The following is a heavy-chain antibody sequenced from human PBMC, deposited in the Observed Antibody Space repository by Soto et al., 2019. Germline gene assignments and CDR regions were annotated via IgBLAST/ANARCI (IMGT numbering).Heavy chain of an antibody. CDR3: AKEMLQGSGSYYS. J-gene: IGHJ4*02. V-gene: IGHV3-30*18. CDR1: GFTFSSYG. D-gene: IGHD3-10*01. CDR2: ISYDGSNK. Sequence: QVQLVESGGGVVQPGRSLRLSCAASGFTFSSYGMHWVRQAPGKGLEWVAVISYDGSNKYYADSVKGRFTISRDNSKNTLYLQMNSLRAEDTAVYYGAKEMLQGSGSYYSWGQGTLVTVSS.